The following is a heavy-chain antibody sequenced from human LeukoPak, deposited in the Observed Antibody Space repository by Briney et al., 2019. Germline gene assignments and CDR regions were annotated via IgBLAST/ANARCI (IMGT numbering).Heavy chain of an antibody. CDR3: AASPGY. CDR2: IKPDGTEQ. V-gene: IGHV3-7*01. J-gene: IGHJ4*02. Sequence: GESLKISCAASGFTFNLYWMSWVRQAPGKGLEWVANIKPDGTEQYYVDSVKGRFTISRDNAKNSVYLQMNSLRAEDTAVYYCAASPGYWGQGTLVTVSS. CDR1: GFTFNLYW.